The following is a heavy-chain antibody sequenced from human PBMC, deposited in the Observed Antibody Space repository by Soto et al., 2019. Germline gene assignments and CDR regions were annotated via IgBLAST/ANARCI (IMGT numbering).Heavy chain of an antibody. CDR2: IYHSGST. CDR1: GGSISSSNW. J-gene: IGHJ4*02. D-gene: IGHD6-13*01. V-gene: IGHV4-4*02. CDR3: ARDSDIAAAGTRWGRYYFDY. Sequence: SETLSLTCAVSGGSISSSNWWSWVRQPPGKGLEWIGEIYHSGSTNYNPSLKSRATISVDKSKNQFSLKLSSVTAADTAVYYCARDSDIAAAGTRWGRYYFDYWGQGTLVTVSS.